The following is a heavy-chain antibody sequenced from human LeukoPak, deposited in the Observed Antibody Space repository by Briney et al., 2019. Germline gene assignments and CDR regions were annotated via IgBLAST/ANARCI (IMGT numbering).Heavy chain of an antibody. D-gene: IGHD1-1*01. V-gene: IGHV3-7*01. CDR3: ARGPNGYYYYYYYMDV. CDR2: IKQDGSEK. CDR1: GFTFSTYW. J-gene: IGHJ6*03. Sequence: GGSLRLSCAASGFTFSTYWMSWVRQAPGKGLEWVANIKQDGSEKYYVDSVKGRFTISRDNAKNSLWLQINTLRAEDTAVYYCARGPNGYYYYYYYMDVWGKGTTVTVSS.